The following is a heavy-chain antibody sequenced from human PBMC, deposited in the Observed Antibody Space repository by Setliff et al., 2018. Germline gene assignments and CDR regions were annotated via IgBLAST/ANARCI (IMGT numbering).Heavy chain of an antibody. J-gene: IGHJ4*02. V-gene: IGHV4-59*12. CDR1: GGSISSYY. CDR3: ARSPITIFGVVLHPLDY. CDR2: IYYSGST. Sequence: KPSETLSLTCTVSGGSISSYYWSWIRQPPGKGLEWIGYIYYSGSTNYNPSLKSRVTISVDTSKNQFSLKLSSVTAADTAVYYCARSPITIFGVVLHPLDYWGQGTLVTVSS. D-gene: IGHD3-3*01.